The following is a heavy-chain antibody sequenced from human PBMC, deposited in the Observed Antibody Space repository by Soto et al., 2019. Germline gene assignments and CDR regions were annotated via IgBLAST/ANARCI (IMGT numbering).Heavy chain of an antibody. J-gene: IGHJ4*02. V-gene: IGHV4-30-4*01. D-gene: IGHD6-6*01. CDR2: IYYRGRT. Sequence: PSETLSLTCTVPGGPIRSGDYYWCWIRQPPGKGLEWIGYIYYRGRTNYNPSLESRLTISIDTSKNQFSLKLSSVSASDTAVYYCARGRSNSPDYFDYWGQGTLVTVAS. CDR3: ARGRSNSPDYFDY. CDR1: GGPIRSGDYY.